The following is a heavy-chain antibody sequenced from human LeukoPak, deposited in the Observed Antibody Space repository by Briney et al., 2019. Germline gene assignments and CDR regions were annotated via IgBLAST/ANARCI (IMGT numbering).Heavy chain of an antibody. CDR2: INPNTGGT. V-gene: IGHV1-2*02. Sequence: ASVKVSCKASGYTFTGYYMHWVRQAPGQGLEWMGWINPNTGGTNYAQKFQGRVTMTRDTSISTAYMELSRLRSDDTAVYYCARALGSGSYYLLYWGQGTLVTVSS. D-gene: IGHD3-10*01. J-gene: IGHJ4*02. CDR3: ARALGSGSYYLLY. CDR1: GYTFTGYY.